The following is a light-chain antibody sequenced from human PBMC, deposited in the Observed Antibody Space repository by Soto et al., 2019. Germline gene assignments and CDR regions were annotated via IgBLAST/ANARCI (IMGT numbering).Light chain of an antibody. Sequence: DIQITPFPSTLSASVAARVTITCRASQSISSWLAWYQQKPGKAPKLLIYKASSLDSRVPSRFSGSGPGTEFTLTISRLQPDDFATYYCQQYYSYSTFGQGTKVDIK. CDR3: QQYYSYST. V-gene: IGKV1-5*03. CDR1: QSISSW. CDR2: KAS. J-gene: IGKJ1*01.